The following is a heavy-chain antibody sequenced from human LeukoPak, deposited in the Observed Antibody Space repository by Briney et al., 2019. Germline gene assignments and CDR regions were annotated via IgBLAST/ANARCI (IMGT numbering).Heavy chain of an antibody. D-gene: IGHD1-26*01. J-gene: IGHJ4*02. Sequence: GGSLRLSCAASRFTFSSYGMHWVRQAPGKGLEWVAVIWYDGSNKYYADSVKGRFTISRDNSKNTLYLQMNSLRAEDTAVYYCARRPIGIVGATEIDYWGQGTLVTVSS. V-gene: IGHV3-33*01. CDR1: RFTFSSYG. CDR3: ARRPIGIVGATEIDY. CDR2: IWYDGSNK.